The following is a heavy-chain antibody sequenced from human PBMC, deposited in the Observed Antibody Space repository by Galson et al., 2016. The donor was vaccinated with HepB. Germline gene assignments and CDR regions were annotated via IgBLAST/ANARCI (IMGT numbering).Heavy chain of an antibody. D-gene: IGHD3-16*02. J-gene: IGHJ4*02. V-gene: IGHV3-23*01. CDR1: GFRFSSYA. Sequence: SLRLSCAASGFRFSSYAMTWVRQAPGKGLEWVSAISANGGGTFYADSVEGRFTISRDNSKNTLYLQMNSLRVEDSAVYSCAKSDRTLRLGELSLWGQGTLVTVFS. CDR3: AKSDRTLRLGELSL. CDR2: ISANGGGT.